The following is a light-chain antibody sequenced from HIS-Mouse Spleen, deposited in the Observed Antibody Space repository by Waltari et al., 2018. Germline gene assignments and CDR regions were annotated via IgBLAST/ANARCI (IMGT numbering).Light chain of an antibody. CDR3: CSYAGSSTFVV. CDR1: RSDVGSYNL. Sequence: QSALPQPASVSGSPGQSITIPCPGTRSDVGSYNLVPWYQQHPGKAPKLMIYEGSKRPSGVSNRFSGSKSGNTASLTISGLQAEDEADYYCCSYAGSSTFVVFGGGTKLTVL. CDR2: EGS. J-gene: IGLJ2*01. V-gene: IGLV2-23*01.